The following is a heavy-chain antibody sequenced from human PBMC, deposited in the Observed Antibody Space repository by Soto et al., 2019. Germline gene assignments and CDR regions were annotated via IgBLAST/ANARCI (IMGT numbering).Heavy chain of an antibody. CDR3: ARIVNPDAILYFDY. Sequence: QVQLQESCPGLVKPSQTLSLTCTVSGGSISIGDYYWNWIRQHPGKGLEWIGYTYHTGSTYYNPSRESRVTISVDPSKNQFSLKLSSVTAAVTAVYYCARIVNPDAILYFDYWGQGTLVTVSS. V-gene: IGHV4-31*03. CDR2: TYHTGST. D-gene: IGHD3-16*02. J-gene: IGHJ4*02. CDR1: GGSISIGDYY.